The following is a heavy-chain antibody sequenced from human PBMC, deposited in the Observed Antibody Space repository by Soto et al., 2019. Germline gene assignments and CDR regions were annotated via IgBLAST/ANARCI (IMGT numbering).Heavy chain of an antibody. J-gene: IGHJ3*01. CDR2: IYHSGMT. Sequence: QVQLQESGPGLVKPSQTLSLTCTVSGGSISTSGYYWSWIRQHPGRGLEWIGSIYHSGMTFSNPSLQSRVATATDTSENQFSPKLSSVTAADTAVYYCSTVRWKLHDAFDRWGHGTMVSVSS. V-gene: IGHV4-31*03. D-gene: IGHD4-17*01. CDR1: GGSISTSGYY. CDR3: STVRWKLHDAFDR.